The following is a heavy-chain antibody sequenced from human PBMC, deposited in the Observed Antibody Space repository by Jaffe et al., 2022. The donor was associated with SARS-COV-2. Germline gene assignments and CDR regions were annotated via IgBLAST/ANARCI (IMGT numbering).Heavy chain of an antibody. D-gene: IGHD3-10*01. Sequence: QLQLQESGPGLVKPSETLSLTCTVSGGSISSSSYYWGWIRQPPGKGLEWIGSIYYSGSTYYNPSLKSRVTISVDTSKNQFSLKLSSVTAADTAVYYCARLGAPEAGYYFDYWGQGTLVTVSS. V-gene: IGHV4-39*01. J-gene: IGHJ4*02. CDR1: GGSISSSSYY. CDR2: IYYSGST. CDR3: ARLGAPEAGYYFDY.